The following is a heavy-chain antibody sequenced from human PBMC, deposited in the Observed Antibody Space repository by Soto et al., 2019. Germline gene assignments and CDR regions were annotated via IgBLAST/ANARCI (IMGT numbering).Heavy chain of an antibody. V-gene: IGHV1-2*04. CDR2: LNPNHGGT. CDR1: GYTFTDYY. CDR3: AREVSDGSGYNFDY. Sequence: EASVKVSCKASGYTFTDYYMHWVRQAPGQGLEWMGWLNPNHGGTKYAQKFQGWVTMTRXXXXXXSXMXFSRLRSDDTAVYYCAREVSDGSGYNFDYWG. D-gene: IGHD3-22*01. J-gene: IGHJ4*01.